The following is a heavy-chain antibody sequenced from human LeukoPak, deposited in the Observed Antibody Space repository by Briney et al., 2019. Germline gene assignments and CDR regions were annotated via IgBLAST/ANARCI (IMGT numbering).Heavy chain of an antibody. CDR2: IYNSGST. CDR1: GGSISSYY. Sequence: PSETLSLTCTVSGGSISSYYWSWIRQHSGKGLEWIGYIYNSGSTYYNPSLKSRVTISVDTSKNQFSLKLSSVTAADTAVYYCARVTMIVVVIDYWGQGTLVTVSS. J-gene: IGHJ4*02. D-gene: IGHD3-22*01. V-gene: IGHV4-59*06. CDR3: ARVTMIVVVIDY.